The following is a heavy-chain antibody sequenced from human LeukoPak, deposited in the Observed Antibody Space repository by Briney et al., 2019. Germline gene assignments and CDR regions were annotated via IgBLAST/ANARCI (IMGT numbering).Heavy chain of an antibody. CDR1: GDRVSSNSAA. CDR2: TYYRSKWYN. V-gene: IGHV6-1*01. Sequence: SQTLSLTCALSGDRVSSNSAAWNWVRQSPSRGLGWLGRTYYRSKWYNDYAVSVKSRITINPDTSKNQFSPQLNSVTPEDTAVYYCARVEVAGELYFDYWGQGTLVTVSS. J-gene: IGHJ4*02. D-gene: IGHD6-19*01. CDR3: ARVEVAGELYFDY.